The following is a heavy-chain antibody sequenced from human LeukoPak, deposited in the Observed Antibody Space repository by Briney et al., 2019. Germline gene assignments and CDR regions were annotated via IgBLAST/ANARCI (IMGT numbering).Heavy chain of an antibody. Sequence: GGSLRLSCAASGFTFSTYSLNWVRQAPGKGLEWVSYISSSSGIIYADSVKGRCTVSRDNAKNSLYLQMNSLRDDDTGVYYCAFQDGGIVYWGQGTLVTVS. J-gene: IGHJ4*02. D-gene: IGHD4-23*01. CDR2: ISSSSGII. CDR3: AFQDGGIVY. V-gene: IGHV3-48*02. CDR1: GFTFSTYS.